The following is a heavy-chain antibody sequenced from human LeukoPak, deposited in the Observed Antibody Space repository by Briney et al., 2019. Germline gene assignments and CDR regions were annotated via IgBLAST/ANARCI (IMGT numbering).Heavy chain of an antibody. CDR1: GFTFSSYA. CDR3: ARDYYDSSAMVY. J-gene: IGHJ4*02. D-gene: IGHD3-22*01. Sequence: PGGSLRLSCAASGFTFSSYAMHWVRQAPGKGLEWVAVISHDGSNKYYADSVKGRFTISRDNSKNTLYLQTNSLRAEDTAVYYCARDYYDSSAMVYWGQGTLVTVSS. V-gene: IGHV3-30*01. CDR2: ISHDGSNK.